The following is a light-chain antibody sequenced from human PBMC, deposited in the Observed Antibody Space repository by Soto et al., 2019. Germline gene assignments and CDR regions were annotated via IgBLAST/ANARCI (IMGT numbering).Light chain of an antibody. J-gene: IGLJ2*01. CDR3: SSYTSSTNVV. V-gene: IGLV2-14*01. CDR1: SSDVGGYNY. Sequence: QSALTQPASVSGSPGQSITISCTGTSSDVGGYNYVSWYQQHPGKAPKLMIYDVSNRPSGVSNRFSGSKSGNTASLTISGLQAADEADYYCSSYTSSTNVVFGGGTKLTAL. CDR2: DVS.